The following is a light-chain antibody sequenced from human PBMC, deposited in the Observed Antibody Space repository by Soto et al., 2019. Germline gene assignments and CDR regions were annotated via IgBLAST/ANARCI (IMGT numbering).Light chain of an antibody. J-gene: IGKJ2*01. V-gene: IGKV3-15*01. CDR1: QSVSSD. CDR3: QQYNNWPPRT. Sequence: EIVMTQSPATLSVSPGERATHSCRASQSVSSDLAWYQQKPGQAPRLLIYGASTRATGIRARFSGSGSGTEFTLTISSLQSEDFAVYYCQQYNNWPPRTFGQGTKLEIK. CDR2: GAS.